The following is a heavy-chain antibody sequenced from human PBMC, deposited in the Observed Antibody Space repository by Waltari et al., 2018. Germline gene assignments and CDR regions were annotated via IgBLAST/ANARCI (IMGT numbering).Heavy chain of an antibody. Sequence: QLQLQASGPGLVKPSETLSLTCSVSGGSINSSNYYCGWIRQPPGKGLEWIGSIFYSGSTYHNPSLKSRVTISVDTSKNQFSLRLNSVTAADTAFYYCARGATRGYWYFDLWGRGTLVTVSS. CDR1: GGSINSSNYY. CDR2: IFYSGST. CDR3: ARGATRGYWYFDL. J-gene: IGHJ2*01. D-gene: IGHD1-26*01. V-gene: IGHV4-39*01.